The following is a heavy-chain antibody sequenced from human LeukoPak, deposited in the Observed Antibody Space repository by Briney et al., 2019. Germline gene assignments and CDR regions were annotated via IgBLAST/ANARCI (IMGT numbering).Heavy chain of an antibody. CDR1: GFTFSSYA. V-gene: IGHV3-64*01. J-gene: IGHJ6*03. Sequence: GGSLRLSCAASGFTFSSYAMHWVRQAPGKGLEYVSAISSNGGSTYYANSVKGRFTISRDNSKNTLYLQMNSLRAEDTAVYYCAKDDDGGDSPYYYYYYMDVWGKGTTVTVSS. CDR2: ISSNGGST. CDR3: AKDDDGGDSPYYYYYYMDV. D-gene: IGHD2-21*02.